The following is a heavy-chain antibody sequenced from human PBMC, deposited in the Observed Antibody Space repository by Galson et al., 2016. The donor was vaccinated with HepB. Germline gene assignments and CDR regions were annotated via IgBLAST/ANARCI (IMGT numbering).Heavy chain of an antibody. D-gene: IGHD3-9*01. CDR1: GLSVSSDY. CDR2: ISSGGYT. V-gene: IGHV3-53*01. CDR3: ARATRYFDWRYQYGMDV. J-gene: IGHJ6*04. Sequence: SLRLSCAASGLSVSSDYMSWVRQALGKGLEWVAVISSGGYTYYAQSVQGRLTISRDNSKNTLYLQMNRLRAEDPAVYYCARATRYFDWRYQYGMDVWGKGTTVTVSS.